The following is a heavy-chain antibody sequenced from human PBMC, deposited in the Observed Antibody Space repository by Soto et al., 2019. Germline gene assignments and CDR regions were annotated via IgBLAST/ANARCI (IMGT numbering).Heavy chain of an antibody. J-gene: IGHJ6*04. CDR2: IYHSGST. D-gene: IGHD4-17*01. CDR1: GGSISSGGYS. CDR3: ARAHYGDYGYGMDV. Sequence: QLQLQESGSGLVKPSQTLSLTCAVSGGSISSGGYSWSWIRQPPGKGLEWIGYIYHSGSTYYNPSLKSRVTISEDRPKNQFSLKLSSVTAADTAVYYCARAHYGDYGYGMDVWGKGTTVTVSS. V-gene: IGHV4-30-2*01.